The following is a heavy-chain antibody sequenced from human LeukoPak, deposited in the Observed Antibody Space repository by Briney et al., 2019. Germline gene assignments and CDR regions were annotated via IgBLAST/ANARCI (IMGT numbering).Heavy chain of an antibody. CDR3: ARDFKTRAYYYYMDV. Sequence: SVKVSCKASGGTFSSYAIGWVRQAPGQGLEWMGGIIPIFGTANYAQKFQGRVTITTDESTSTAYMELSSLRSEDTAVYYCARDFKTRAYYYYMDVWGKGTTVTVSS. J-gene: IGHJ6*03. V-gene: IGHV1-69*05. CDR2: IIPIFGTA. CDR1: GGTFSSYA. D-gene: IGHD4-11*01.